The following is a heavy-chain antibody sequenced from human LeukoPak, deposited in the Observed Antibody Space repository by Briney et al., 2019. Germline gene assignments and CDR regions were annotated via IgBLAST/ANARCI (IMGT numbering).Heavy chain of an antibody. Sequence: GGSLRLSCAASGFTFSSYWMSWVRKAPGKALQWVANINQDGSEQYYVHSVKGRFTISRDNAKNSLYLQMNSLRAEDTAVYYCAREGCSGGSCYHNWFDPWGQGTLVTVSS. CDR3: AREGCSGGSCYHNWFDP. CDR2: INQDGSEQ. J-gene: IGHJ5*02. D-gene: IGHD2-15*01. CDR1: GFTFSSYW. V-gene: IGHV3-7*01.